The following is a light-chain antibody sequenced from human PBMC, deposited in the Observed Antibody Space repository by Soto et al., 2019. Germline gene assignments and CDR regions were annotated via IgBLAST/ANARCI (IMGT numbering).Light chain of an antibody. V-gene: IGLV1-40*01. Sequence: QSVLTQPPSVSGAPGQRVTISCTGSSSNIGSTYDVQWYQQLPGTAPKLLIHGNTNRPSGVPDRFSGSKSGTSASLAITGLQADDEDDYYCQSYDDSLSVHDVFGTGTKLTVL. CDR2: GNT. CDR1: SSNIGSTYD. CDR3: QSYDDSLSVHDV. J-gene: IGLJ1*01.